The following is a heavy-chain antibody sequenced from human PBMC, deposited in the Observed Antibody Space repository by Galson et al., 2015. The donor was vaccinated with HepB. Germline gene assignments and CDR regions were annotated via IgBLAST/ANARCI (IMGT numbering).Heavy chain of an antibody. CDR1: GFPFSSYS. D-gene: IGHD5-18*01. CDR2: ISSSSSYI. J-gene: IGHJ4*02. CDR3: ARDRGGYSYGRTSHPLDY. V-gene: IGHV3-21*01. Sequence: LRLSCAASGFPFSSYSMNWVRQAPGTGLEWVSSISSSSSYIYYADSVKGRFTISRDNAKNSLYLQMNSLRAEDTAVYYCARDRGGYSYGRTSHPLDYWGQGTLVTVSS.